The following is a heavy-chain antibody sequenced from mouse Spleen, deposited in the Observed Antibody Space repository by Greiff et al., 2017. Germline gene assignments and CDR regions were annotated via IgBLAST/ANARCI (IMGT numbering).Heavy chain of an antibody. V-gene: IGHV1-80*01. CDR1: GYAFSSYW. Sequence: QVQLQQSGAELVKPGASVKISCKASGYAFSSYWMNWVKQRPGKGLEWSGQIYHGDGDTNYNGKFKGKATLTADKSSSTAYMQLSSLTSEDSAVYFCARGGNYPWFAYWGQGTLVTVSA. J-gene: IGHJ3*01. CDR2: IYHGDGDT. D-gene: IGHD2-1*01. CDR3: ARGGNYPWFAY.